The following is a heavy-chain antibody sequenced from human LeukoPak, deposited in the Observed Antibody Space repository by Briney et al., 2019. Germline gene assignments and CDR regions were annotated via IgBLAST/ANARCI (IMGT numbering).Heavy chain of an antibody. Sequence: SETLSLTCTVSGGSISSSSYYWGWIRQPPGKGLEWIGSIYYSGSTYYNPSLRSRVTISVDTSKNQFSLKLSSVTAADTAVYYCARGYGGYGGGSLDYWGQGTLVTVSS. CDR3: ARGYGGYGGGSLDY. CDR2: IYYSGST. D-gene: IGHD5-12*01. V-gene: IGHV4-39*07. CDR1: GGSISSSSYY. J-gene: IGHJ4*02.